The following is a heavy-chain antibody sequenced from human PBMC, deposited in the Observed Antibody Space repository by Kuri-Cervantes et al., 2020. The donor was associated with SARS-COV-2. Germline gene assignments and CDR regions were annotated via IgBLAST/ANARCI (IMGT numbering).Heavy chain of an antibody. CDR1: GFTFRSYS. V-gene: IGHV3-21*04. D-gene: IGHD3-3*01. Sequence: LSLTCGASGFTFRSYSMNWVRQAPGKGLEWVSSISGSGSYIYYADTVKGRFTFSRDNAKNSLYLQMNSLRAEDTAVYYCAKDHDRTSFDYCGQGTLVTVSS. CDR3: AKDHDRTSFDY. CDR2: ISGSGSYI. J-gene: IGHJ4*02.